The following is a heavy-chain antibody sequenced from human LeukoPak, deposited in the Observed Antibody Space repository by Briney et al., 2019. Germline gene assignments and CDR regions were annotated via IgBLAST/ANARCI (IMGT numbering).Heavy chain of an antibody. J-gene: IGHJ4*02. CDR1: GGTFSSYA. CDR2: IIPIFGTA. Sequence: SVKVSCKASGGTFSSYAISWVRQAPGQGLEWMGGIIPIFGTANYAQKFQGRVTITADESASTAYMELSSLRSEDTAVYYCARGDYYDSSGYYSNWGQGTLVTVSS. D-gene: IGHD3-22*01. V-gene: IGHV1-69*13. CDR3: ARGDYYDSSGYYSN.